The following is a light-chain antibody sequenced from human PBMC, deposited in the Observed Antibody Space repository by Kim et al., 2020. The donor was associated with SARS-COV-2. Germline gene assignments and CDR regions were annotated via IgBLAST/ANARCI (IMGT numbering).Light chain of an antibody. CDR2: SMS. J-gene: IGKJ1*01. V-gene: IGKV3-15*01. CDR3: QQYNSWPRT. CDR1: QYISDN. Sequence: EIVMTQSPGILSVSPGQGVTLSCKASQYISDNLAWYQQKLGQPPRPLIYSMSTRATGVPARFSASGSGIDFTLTINSLQSEDFAAYYCQQYNSWPRTFGQGTKLEI.